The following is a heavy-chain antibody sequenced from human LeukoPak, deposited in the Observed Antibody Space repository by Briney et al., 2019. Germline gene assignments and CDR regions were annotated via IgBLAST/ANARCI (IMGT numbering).Heavy chain of an antibody. Sequence: SETLSLTCTVSGGSISSGSYYWGWIRQPPGKGLEWIGNVYYSGSTYYNPSLKSRVTISVDTSKNQFSLKLSSVTAADTAVYYCARDQGDSSSGSQIDYWGQGTLVTVSS. D-gene: IGHD6-13*01. CDR3: ARDQGDSSSGSQIDY. CDR2: VYYSGST. V-gene: IGHV4-39*07. CDR1: GGSISSGSYY. J-gene: IGHJ4*02.